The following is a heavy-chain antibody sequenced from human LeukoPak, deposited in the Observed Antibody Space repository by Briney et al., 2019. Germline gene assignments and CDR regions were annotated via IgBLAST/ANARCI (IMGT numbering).Heavy chain of an antibody. Sequence: ASVKVSCKASGGTFTTYDISWVRQAPGQGLEWMGWISGNNGKTNYAKKFQVRVTMTTDTSTSTTYMELRSLRSDDTAIYYCARRWGSGIRGASDIWGQGTMVTVSS. CDR3: ARRWGSGIRGASDI. CDR1: GGTFTTYD. CDR2: ISGNNGKT. J-gene: IGHJ3*02. V-gene: IGHV1-18*01. D-gene: IGHD3-10*01.